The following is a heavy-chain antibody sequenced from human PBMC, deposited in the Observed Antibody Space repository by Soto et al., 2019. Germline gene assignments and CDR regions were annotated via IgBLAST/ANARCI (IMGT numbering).Heavy chain of an antibody. CDR2: INAGNGNT. Sequence: QVQLVQSGAEVKKPGASVKVSCKASGYTFTSYAMHWVRQAPGQRLEWMGWINAGNGNTKYSQKFQGRVTITRDTSASTADMELSSLRSEDTAVYDCARADGSGSYGAIYGMDVWGQGTTVTVSS. CDR3: ARADGSGSYGAIYGMDV. J-gene: IGHJ6*02. V-gene: IGHV1-3*01. D-gene: IGHD3-10*01. CDR1: GYTFTSYA.